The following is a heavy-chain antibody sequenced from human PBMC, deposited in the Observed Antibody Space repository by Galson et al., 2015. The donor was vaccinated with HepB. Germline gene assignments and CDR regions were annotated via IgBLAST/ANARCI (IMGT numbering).Heavy chain of an antibody. Sequence: SVKVSCKASGYTFTSYYMHWVRQAPGQGLEWMGIINPSGGSTSYAQKFQGRVTMTRDTSTSTVYMELSSLRSEDTAVYYCARVSQDTGRDGYSYFDYWGQGTLVTVSS. J-gene: IGHJ4*02. CDR1: GYTFTSYY. CDR3: ARVSQDTGRDGYSYFDY. D-gene: IGHD5-24*01. CDR2: INPSGGST. V-gene: IGHV1-46*01.